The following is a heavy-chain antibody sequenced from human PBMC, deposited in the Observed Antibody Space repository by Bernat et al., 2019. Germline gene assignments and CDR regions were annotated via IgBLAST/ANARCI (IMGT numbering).Heavy chain of an antibody. Sequence: QLQLQESGPGLVKPSETLSLTCTVSGGSISSSNYYWGWIRQPPGEGLEWIGNIYYSGSTYYNPSLKSRVTISVETSKNQFALELNSVTAADRAVYYWGRLRYCTGGVGSRGGGYLGYGGQGTLVTVPS. V-gene: IGHV4-39*01. CDR2: IYYSGST. CDR1: GGSISSSNYY. J-gene: IGHJ4*02. D-gene: IGHD2-8*02. CDR3: GRLRYCTGGVGSRGGGYLGY.